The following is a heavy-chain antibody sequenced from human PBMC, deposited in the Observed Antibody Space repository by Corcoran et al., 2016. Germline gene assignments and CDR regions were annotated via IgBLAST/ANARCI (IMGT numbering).Heavy chain of an antibody. V-gene: IGHV3-21*01. CDR1: GFTFSSYS. Sequence: EVQLVESGGGLVKPGGSLRLSCAASGFTFSSYSMNWVRQAPGKGLEWVSSISSSSSYIYYADSVKGRFTISRDNAKNSLYLQMNSLRAEDTAVYYCARYGSGSRMRYYGMDVWGQGTTVTVSS. J-gene: IGHJ6*02. CDR2: ISSSSSYI. CDR3: ARYGSGSRMRYYGMDV. D-gene: IGHD3-10*01.